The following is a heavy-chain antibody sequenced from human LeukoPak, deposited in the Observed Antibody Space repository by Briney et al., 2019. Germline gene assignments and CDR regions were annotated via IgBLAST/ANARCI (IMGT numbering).Heavy chain of an antibody. Sequence: GGSLRLSCAASGFTFSTYNMNWVRQAPGKGLEWVSSISSSSNNIYYADSEKGRFTISRDNAKNSLYLQMNSLRAEDTDVYYCARDVGASAPDAFDIWGQGTMVTVSS. CDR2: ISSSSNNI. D-gene: IGHD1-26*01. V-gene: IGHV3-21*01. J-gene: IGHJ3*02. CDR3: ARDVGASAPDAFDI. CDR1: GFTFSTYN.